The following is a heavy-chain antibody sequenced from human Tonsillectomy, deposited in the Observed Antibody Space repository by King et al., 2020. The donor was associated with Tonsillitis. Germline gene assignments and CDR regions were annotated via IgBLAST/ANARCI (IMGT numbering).Heavy chain of an antibody. V-gene: IGHV3-53*02. CDR3: ARHRRFVGFDI. D-gene: IGHD1-26*01. Sequence: VQLVETGGGLIQPGGSLRLSCAASGFNVSSNHMSWVRQAPGKGLEWVAIIYSDDNTYYADSVKGRFTNSRDNSKNTLHLQMNSLRADDTAVYYCARHRRFVGFDIWGQGTRVTVSS. J-gene: IGHJ3*02. CDR1: GFNVSSNH. CDR2: IYSDDNT.